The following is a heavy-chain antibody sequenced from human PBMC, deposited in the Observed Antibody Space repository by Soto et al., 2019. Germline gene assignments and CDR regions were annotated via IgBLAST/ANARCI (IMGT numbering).Heavy chain of an antibody. V-gene: IGHV3-7*04. CDR2: IKTDGSEI. J-gene: IGHJ5*02. CDR1: GFTLSCHW. CDR3: PRVHMLAVTAASPWFDP. D-gene: IGHD2-2*01. Sequence: GGSLRRSCAASGFTLSCHWMRWFLRAAGKDLEWLANIKTDGSEIYYAVSVKGRFTVSRDNTQNSVFLQMNSLRAEDTAVYYCPRVHMLAVTAASPWFDPWGQGTRVAVSS.